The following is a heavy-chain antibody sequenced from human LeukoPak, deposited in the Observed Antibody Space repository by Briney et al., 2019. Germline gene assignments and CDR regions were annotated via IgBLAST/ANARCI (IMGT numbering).Heavy chain of an antibody. CDR2: IYPGDSDT. J-gene: IGHJ5*02. CDR1: GYSFTSYW. D-gene: IGHD2-2*01. V-gene: IGHV5-51*01. Sequence: GESLKISCKGSGYSFTSYWIGWVRQMPGKGLEWMGIIYPGDSDTRYSPSFQGQVTISADKSISTAYLQWSSLKASDTAMYYCARQVVPAAISSLSWFDPWGQGTLVTASS. CDR3: ARQVVPAAISSLSWFDP.